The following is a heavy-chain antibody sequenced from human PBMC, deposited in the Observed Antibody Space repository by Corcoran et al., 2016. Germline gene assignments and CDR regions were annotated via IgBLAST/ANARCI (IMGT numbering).Heavy chain of an antibody. D-gene: IGHD3-22*01. J-gene: IGHJ2*01. CDR3: AGDPDSSGKGVGWYFDL. Sequence: QVQLVQSGAEVKKPGASVKVSCKASGYTFTSYYMHWVRQAPGQGLEWMGIINPSGGSTSYAQKFQGRVTMTRDTSTSTVYMELSSLRSEDTAVYYCAGDPDSSGKGVGWYFDLWGRGTLVTVSS. V-gene: IGHV1-46*01. CDR2: INPSGGST. CDR1: GYTFTSYY.